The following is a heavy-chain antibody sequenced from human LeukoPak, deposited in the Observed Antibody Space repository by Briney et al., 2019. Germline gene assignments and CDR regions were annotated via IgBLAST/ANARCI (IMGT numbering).Heavy chain of an antibody. CDR1: GFTFSSYG. V-gene: IGHV3-30*18. CDR2: IPNDGSKE. CDR3: AKDDSSVTTYIDY. D-gene: IGHD4-17*01. J-gene: IGHJ4*02. Sequence: GSLRLSCAASGFTFSSYGMRWLRQAPGKGLEWVAMIPNDGSKEYYGDSVKGRFTISRDNSKNKLYLQMNSLRAEDTAVYYCAKDDSSVTTYIDYWGQGTVVTVSA.